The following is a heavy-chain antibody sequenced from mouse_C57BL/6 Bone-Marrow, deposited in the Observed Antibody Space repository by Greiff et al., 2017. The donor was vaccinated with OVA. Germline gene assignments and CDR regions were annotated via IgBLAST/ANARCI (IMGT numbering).Heavy chain of an antibody. V-gene: IGHV1-50*01. Sequence: QVQLQQPGAELVKPGASVKLSCKASGYTFTSYWMQWVKQRPGQGLEWIGEIDPSDSYTNYNQKFKGKATLTVDTSSSTAYMQLSSLTSEDSAVYYCARDSSGYGAWCAYWGQGTLVTVSA. CDR2: IDPSDSYT. CDR1: GYTFTSYW. J-gene: IGHJ3*01. D-gene: IGHD3-2*02. CDR3: ARDSSGYGAWCAY.